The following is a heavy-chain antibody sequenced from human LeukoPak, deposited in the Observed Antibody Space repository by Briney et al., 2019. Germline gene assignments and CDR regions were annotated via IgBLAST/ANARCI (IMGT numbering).Heavy chain of an antibody. Sequence: SETLSLTCTVSGGSISSDDYYWSWIRQPPGKGLEWIGYIYYSGSTYHNPSLKSRVTISVDTSKNQFSLKLSSVTAADTAVYYCARAGGRAYFDYWGQGTLVTVSS. CDR2: IYYSGST. CDR1: GGSISSDDYY. V-gene: IGHV4-30-4*01. D-gene: IGHD3-16*01. J-gene: IGHJ4*02. CDR3: ARAGGRAYFDY.